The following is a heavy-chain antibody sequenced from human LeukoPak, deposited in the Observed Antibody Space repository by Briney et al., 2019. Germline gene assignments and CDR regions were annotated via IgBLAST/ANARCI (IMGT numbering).Heavy chain of an antibody. CDR2: ISNDGNNK. J-gene: IGHJ6*02. V-gene: IGHV3-30*04. CDR1: GFTFNSYA. CDR3: ARRNAMDV. Sequence: GRSLRLSCAASGFTFNSYAMHWVRQAPGKGLEWVAAISNDGNNKEYIDPVKGRFTISRDNSKNTLYLQMNSLRAEDTAVYYCARRNAMDVWGQGTTVIVFS.